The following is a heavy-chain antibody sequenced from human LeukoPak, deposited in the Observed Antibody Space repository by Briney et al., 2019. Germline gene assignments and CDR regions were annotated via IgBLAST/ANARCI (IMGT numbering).Heavy chain of an antibody. CDR1: GFTFSTSA. D-gene: IGHD2-21*02. CDR2: TRNKANGYTT. J-gene: IGHJ4*02. CDR3: VCVVRTETTSRGLEY. V-gene: IGHV3-72*01. Sequence: GGSLRLSCSASGFTFSTSAMHWVRQAPGKGLEWVGRTRNKANGYTTDYSASVKGRFTISRDDSKDSVYLQMNSLKTEDTAVYYCVCVVRTETTSRGLEYWGQGTLVTVSS.